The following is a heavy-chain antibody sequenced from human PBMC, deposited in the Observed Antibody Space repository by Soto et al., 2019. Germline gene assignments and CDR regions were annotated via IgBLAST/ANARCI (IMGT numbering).Heavy chain of an antibody. CDR2: INPNSGGT. Sequence: QVQLVQSGAEVKKPGASVRVSCKASGYTFTDYYMHWVRQAPGHGLEWMGWINPNSGGTNYAQKFQGWVTMTRDTSISTAYMELSRLTSDDTAVYYCARYRDGYKFFDYWGQGTLVTVSS. V-gene: IGHV1-2*04. CDR1: GYTFTDYY. CDR3: ARYRDGYKFFDY. J-gene: IGHJ4*02. D-gene: IGHD5-12*01.